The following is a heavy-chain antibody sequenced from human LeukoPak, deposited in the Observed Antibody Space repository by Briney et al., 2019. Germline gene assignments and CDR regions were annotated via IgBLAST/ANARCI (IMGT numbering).Heavy chain of an antibody. CDR2: INHSGST. Sequence: SETLSLTCAVYGGSFSGYYWSWIRQPPGKGLEWIGEINHSGSTNYNPSLKSRVTIPVDTSKNQFSLKLSSVTAADTAVYYCSRVASRKDYFDYWGQGTLVTVSS. D-gene: IGHD2-2*01. V-gene: IGHV4-34*01. CDR1: GGSFSGYY. J-gene: IGHJ4*02. CDR3: SRVASRKDYFDY.